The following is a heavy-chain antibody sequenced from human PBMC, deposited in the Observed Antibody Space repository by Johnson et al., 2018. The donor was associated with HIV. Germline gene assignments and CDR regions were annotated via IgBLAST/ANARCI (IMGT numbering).Heavy chain of an antibody. Sequence: QVQLVESGGGLVKPGGSLRLSCAASGFTFSDYYMSWIRQAPRKGLEWLSYISSSGSTIYYADSVKGRFTISRDNAKNSLYLPMSSLRAEDTAGYYCAREGVAVRYIDDAFDIWGQGTMVTVSS. CDR2: ISSSGSTI. J-gene: IGHJ3*02. V-gene: IGHV3-11*04. CDR1: GFTFSDYY. D-gene: IGHD3-9*01. CDR3: AREGVAVRYIDDAFDI.